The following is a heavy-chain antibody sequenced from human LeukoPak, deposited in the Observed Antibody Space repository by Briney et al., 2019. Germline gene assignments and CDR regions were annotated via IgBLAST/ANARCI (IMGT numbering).Heavy chain of an antibody. D-gene: IGHD1-26*01. V-gene: IGHV3-7*01. CDR2: IKQDGSEE. CDR3: ASLLSGSNQINDY. Sequence: GGSLRLSCAASGFTFSSYWMSWVRQAPGKGLEWVANIKQDGSEEYYVDSVKGRFTISRDNAKNSLYLQMNSLRAEDTAVYYCASLLSGSNQINDYWGQGTLVTVSS. J-gene: IGHJ4*02. CDR1: GFTFSSYW.